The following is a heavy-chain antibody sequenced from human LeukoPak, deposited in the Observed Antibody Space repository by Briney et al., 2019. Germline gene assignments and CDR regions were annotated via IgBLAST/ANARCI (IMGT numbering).Heavy chain of an antibody. V-gene: IGHV3-43*02. CDR1: GFTFDDYA. D-gene: IGHD1-14*01. Sequence: GGSLTLSCVASGFTFDDYAMHWVRQAPGKGLEWVSLISGDGGSTYCADSVKGRFTISRDNSKNSLYLHISTLRTEDTALYYCAEDLGRRPDRFDYWGQGTLVTVSS. CDR3: AEDLGRRPDRFDY. J-gene: IGHJ4*02. CDR2: ISGDGGST.